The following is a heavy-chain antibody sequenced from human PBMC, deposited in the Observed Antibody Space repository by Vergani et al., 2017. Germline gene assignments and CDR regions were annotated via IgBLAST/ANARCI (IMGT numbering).Heavy chain of an antibody. D-gene: IGHD5-18*01. Sequence: VRLVESGGGLVQPGGSLRLSCATSGFTLSDYWIDWVRQAPGKGLEWVAFIRYDGNNKYYADSVKGRFTISRDSSKNTLYLQMSSLRAEDTALYYCAKDPRPMVTSDWFDPWGQGTLVTVSS. CDR1: GFTLSDYW. J-gene: IGHJ5*02. CDR2: IRYDGNNK. CDR3: AKDPRPMVTSDWFDP. V-gene: IGHV3-30*02.